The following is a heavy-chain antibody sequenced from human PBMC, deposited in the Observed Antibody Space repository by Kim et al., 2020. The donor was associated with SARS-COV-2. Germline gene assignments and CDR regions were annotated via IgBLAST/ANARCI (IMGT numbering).Heavy chain of an antibody. D-gene: IGHD6-19*01. CDR2: IRDSGGST. V-gene: IGHV3-23*01. J-gene: IGHJ1*01. CDR3: AKVTSGSSGWFAYFQL. Sequence: GGSLRLSCAASGFTFKSYAMSWVRQAPGKGLEWVSGIRDSGGSTKYADSVKGRFSISRDNSKNTVYLQMDSLRAEDTAIYYCAKVTSGSSGWFAYFQLWGQGTLVTVSS. CDR1: GFTFKSYA.